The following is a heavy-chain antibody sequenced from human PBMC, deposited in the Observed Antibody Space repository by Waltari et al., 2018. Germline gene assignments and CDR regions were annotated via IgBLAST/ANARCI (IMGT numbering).Heavy chain of an antibody. J-gene: IGHJ3*02. V-gene: IGHV4-31*03. CDR1: GGSISSGGYY. CDR3: ARDHPLQYYYDSSGYRSGAFDI. CDR2: IYYSGST. D-gene: IGHD3-22*01. Sequence: QVQLQESGPGLVKPSQTLSLTCTVSGGSISSGGYYWSWIRQHPGKGLEWIGYIYYSGSTYYNPSLKSRVTISVDTSKNQFSLKLSSVTAADTAVYYCARDHPLQYYYDSSGYRSGAFDIWGQGTMVTVSS.